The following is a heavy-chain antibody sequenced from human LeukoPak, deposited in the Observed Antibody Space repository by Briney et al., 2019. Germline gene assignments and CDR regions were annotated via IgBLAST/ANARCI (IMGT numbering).Heavy chain of an antibody. V-gene: IGHV3-20*04. CDR2: INWNGGST. D-gene: IGHD3-22*01. CDR1: GFTFDDYG. Sequence: GGSLRLSCAASGFTFDDYGMSWVRQAPGKWLEWVSGINWNGGSTGYADSVKGRFTISRDNAKNSLYLQMNSLRSEDTALYYCARSGYYDSRGYFYWGQGTLVTVSS. CDR3: ARSGYYDSRGYFY. J-gene: IGHJ4*02.